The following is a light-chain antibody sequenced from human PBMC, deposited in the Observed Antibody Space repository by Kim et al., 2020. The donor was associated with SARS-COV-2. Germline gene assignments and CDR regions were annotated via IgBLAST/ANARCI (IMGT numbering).Light chain of an antibody. J-gene: IGKJ5*01. Sequence: ASVGDKVTITCRASQGITNSLAWYQQKPGKGPKLLIYAASTLQSGVPSRFSGSGSGTDFTLTISSLQPEDVATYYCQKYNGAPITFGQGTRLEIK. CDR3: QKYNGAPIT. CDR2: AAS. V-gene: IGKV1-27*01. CDR1: QGITNS.